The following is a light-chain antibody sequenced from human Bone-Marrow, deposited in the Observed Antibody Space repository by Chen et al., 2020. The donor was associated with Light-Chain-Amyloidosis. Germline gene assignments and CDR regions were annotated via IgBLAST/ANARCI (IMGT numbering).Light chain of an antibody. CDR1: NIGSTS. V-gene: IGLV3-21*02. CDR3: QVWDRSSDRPV. Sequence: SYVLTQPSSVSVAPGQTDTIACGGNNIGSTSVPWDQQPPGQAPLLVVYDDSDRPSGIPERLSGSNSGNTATLTIMRVEAGDEADYYCQVWDRSSDRPVFGGGTKLPVL. CDR2: DDS. J-gene: IGLJ3*02.